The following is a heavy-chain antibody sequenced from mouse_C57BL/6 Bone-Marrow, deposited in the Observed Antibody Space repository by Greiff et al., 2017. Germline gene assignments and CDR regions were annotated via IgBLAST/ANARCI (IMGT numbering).Heavy chain of an antibody. CDR1: GYTFTSYW. D-gene: IGHD2-4*01. Sequence: QVQLQQSGAELAKPGASVKLSCKASGYTFTSYWMHWVNQRPGQGLEWIGYINPSSGYTKYNQKFKDKATLTADKSSSTAYMQLSSLTYEDSAVYYCARESLYYDYDGGFAYWGQGTLVTVSA. CDR3: ARESLYYDYDGGFAY. J-gene: IGHJ3*01. V-gene: IGHV1-7*01. CDR2: INPSSGYT.